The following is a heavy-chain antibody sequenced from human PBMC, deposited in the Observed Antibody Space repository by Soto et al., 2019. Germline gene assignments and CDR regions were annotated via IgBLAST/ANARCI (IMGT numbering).Heavy chain of an antibody. V-gene: IGHV1-2*04. J-gene: IGHJ6*02. CDR3: ARDKGYDFWSGYYRSNYGMDV. CDR2: INPNSGGT. D-gene: IGHD3-3*01. CDR1: GYTFTGYY. Sequence: ASVKVSCKASGYTFTGYYMHWVRQAPGQGLGWMGWINPNSGGTNYAQKFQGWVTMTRDTSISTAYMELSRLRSDDTAVYYCARDKGYDFWSGYYRSNYGMDVWGQGTTVTAP.